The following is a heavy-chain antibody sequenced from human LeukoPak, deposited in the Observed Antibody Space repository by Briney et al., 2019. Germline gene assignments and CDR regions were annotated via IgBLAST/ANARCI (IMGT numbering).Heavy chain of an antibody. D-gene: IGHD2-15*01. CDR1: GYTFTGYY. Sequence: GESLKISCKGSGYTFTGYYMHWVRQAPGQGLEWMGWINPNSGGTNYAQKFQGRVTMTRDTSISTAYMELSRLRSDDTAVYYCARGGPSSFSYIVVVVAAANWFDPWGQGTLVTVSS. J-gene: IGHJ5*02. V-gene: IGHV1-2*02. CDR2: INPNSGGT. CDR3: ARGGPSSFSYIVVVVAAANWFDP.